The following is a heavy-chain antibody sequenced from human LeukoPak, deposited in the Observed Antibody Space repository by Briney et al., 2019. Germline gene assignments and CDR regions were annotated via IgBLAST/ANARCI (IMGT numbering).Heavy chain of an antibody. V-gene: IGHV3-15*01. Sequence: KAGGSLRLSCAASGLTFSNVWMSCVRQVPGKGLEWVGRIKSKIDGGTTDYAAPVKGRFTISRDDSKNTLYLQMNSLKTEDTAVYYCTTDSVRGYNYYFFDYWGQGTLVTVSS. J-gene: IGHJ4*02. CDR2: IKSKIDGGTT. CDR3: TTDSVRGYNYYFFDY. CDR1: GLTFSNVW. D-gene: IGHD5-18*01.